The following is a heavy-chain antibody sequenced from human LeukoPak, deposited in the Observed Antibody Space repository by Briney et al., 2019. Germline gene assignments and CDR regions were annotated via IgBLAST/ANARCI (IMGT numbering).Heavy chain of an antibody. CDR2: IYYSGST. CDR1: GGSISSYY. V-gene: IGHV4-59*01. J-gene: IGHJ5*02. CDR3: ARESRSSSWYGSNWFDP. D-gene: IGHD6-13*01. Sequence: PSVTLSLTCTVSGGSISSYYWSWIRQPPGKGLEWIGYIYYSGSTNYNPSLKSRVTISVDTSKNQFSLKLSSVTAADTAVYYCARESRSSSWYGSNWFDPWGQGTLVTVSS.